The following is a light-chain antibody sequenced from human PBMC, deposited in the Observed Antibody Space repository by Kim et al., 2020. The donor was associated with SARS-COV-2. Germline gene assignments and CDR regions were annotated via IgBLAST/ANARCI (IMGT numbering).Light chain of an antibody. Sequence: VAWGQTVRITCQGDSLRSYYASWYQKKPGQAPVLVIYGKNNRPSGIPDRFSGSSSGNTASLTITGAQAEDEADYYCNSRDSSGNHQFGGGTKLTVL. CDR3: NSRDSSGNHQ. J-gene: IGLJ3*02. CDR1: SLRSYY. CDR2: GKN. V-gene: IGLV3-19*01.